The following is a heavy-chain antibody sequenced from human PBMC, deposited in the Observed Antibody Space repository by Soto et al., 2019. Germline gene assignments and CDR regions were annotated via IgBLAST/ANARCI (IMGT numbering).Heavy chain of an antibody. CDR1: GYTFTSYG. D-gene: IGHD2-2*01. CDR2: FSAYNGNT. V-gene: IGHV1-18*01. CDR3: ARALIVVVPAAMRGAAAVMAFDY. Sequence: ASVKVSCKASGYTFTSYGISWVRQAPGQGLEWMGWFSAYNGNTNYAQKLQGRVTMTTDTSTSTAYMELRSLRSDDTAVYYCARALIVVVPAAMRGAAAVMAFDYWGQGTLVTVSS. J-gene: IGHJ4*02.